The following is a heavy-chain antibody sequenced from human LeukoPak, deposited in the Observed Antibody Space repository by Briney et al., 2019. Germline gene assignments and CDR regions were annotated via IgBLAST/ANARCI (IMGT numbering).Heavy chain of an antibody. Sequence: GGSLRLSCAASEFIFSNYWMHWIRQPPGKGLVWVSRIESDVRISYAESVKGRCTISRDNAKNTVYLQMNSLRAEDTAVYYCGRGVYLAGHLVDFWGQGTLVTVSS. V-gene: IGHV3-74*01. CDR2: IESDVRI. CDR3: GRGVYLAGHLVDF. D-gene: IGHD3-10*01. CDR1: EFIFSNYW. J-gene: IGHJ4*02.